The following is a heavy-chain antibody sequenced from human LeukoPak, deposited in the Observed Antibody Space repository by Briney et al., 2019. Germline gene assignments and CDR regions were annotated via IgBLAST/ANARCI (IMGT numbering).Heavy chain of an antibody. Sequence: PGGSLRLSCAASGFTFSSYGMHWVRQAPGKGLEWVAVIWYDGSNKYYADSVKGRFTISRDNSKNTLYLQMNSLRAEDTAVYYCARDSAQYYYDSSGYLDYWGQGTLVTVSS. CDR2: IWYDGSNK. V-gene: IGHV3-33*01. J-gene: IGHJ4*02. D-gene: IGHD3-22*01. CDR1: GFTFSSYG. CDR3: ARDSAQYYYDSSGYLDY.